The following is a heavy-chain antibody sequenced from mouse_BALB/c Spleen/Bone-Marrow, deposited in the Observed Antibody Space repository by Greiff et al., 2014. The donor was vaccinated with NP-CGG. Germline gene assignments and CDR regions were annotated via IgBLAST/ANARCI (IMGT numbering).Heavy chain of an antibody. V-gene: IGHV5-6-5*01. CDR2: ISSGGSA. Sequence: EVKLMESGGCLVKPGGSLKLSCAASGFTFSNFAMSWVRQTPDKRLEWVASISSGGSAYYPDSVKGRLSISRDNARDILFLQMSSLRSEDTAMYYCARGYDYDFDYWGQGTTLTVSS. J-gene: IGHJ2*01. CDR1: GFTFSNFA. D-gene: IGHD2-4*01. CDR3: ARGYDYDFDY.